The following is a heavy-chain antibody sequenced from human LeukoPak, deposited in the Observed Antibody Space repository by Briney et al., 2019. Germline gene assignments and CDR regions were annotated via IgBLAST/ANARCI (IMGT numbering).Heavy chain of an antibody. J-gene: IGHJ3*02. CDR3: ARQRNGYNKLKDAFDI. D-gene: IGHD5-24*01. CDR2: IGSKNSNI. Sequence: GGSLRLSCAASGFTFTTYSMSWLRQAPGKGLEWVSSIGSKNSNIYYAESLKGRLSISRDNANNSLFLEVHSLRAEDTAVYYCARQRNGYNKLKDAFDIWGQGTMVTVSS. V-gene: IGHV3-21*01. CDR1: GFTFTTYS.